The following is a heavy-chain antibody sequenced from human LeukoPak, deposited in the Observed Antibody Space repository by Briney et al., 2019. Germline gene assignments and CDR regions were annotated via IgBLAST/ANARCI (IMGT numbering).Heavy chain of an antibody. Sequence: SETLSLTCTVSGDSNNNYYWSWIRQPPGRGLEWSGYISYSGSSNYNTSLNSRVTIIVDRSMNQFSLKLKSVTAADTALYYCARGFGLRLLEWSLWGQGTLVTVSS. D-gene: IGHD3-3*01. CDR3: ARGFGLRLLEWSL. J-gene: IGHJ4*02. V-gene: IGHV4-59*01. CDR1: GDSNNNYY. CDR2: ISYSGSS.